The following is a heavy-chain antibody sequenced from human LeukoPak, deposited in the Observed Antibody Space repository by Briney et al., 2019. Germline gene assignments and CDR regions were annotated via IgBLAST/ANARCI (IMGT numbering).Heavy chain of an antibody. CDR3: ARDPGATSPNCHIDC. D-gene: IGHD2-15*01. CDR1: GGSVRSNSHY. V-gene: IGHV4-61*01. CDR2: IHYSGST. Sequence: SETLSLTCSVSGGSVRSNSHYWNWIRQPPGKGLEWIGYIHYSGSTDYNPALKSRVTMSVDTSKNQFSLKVTSMTAADTAVYFCARDPGATSPNCHIDCWGQGTLVTVSS. J-gene: IGHJ4*02.